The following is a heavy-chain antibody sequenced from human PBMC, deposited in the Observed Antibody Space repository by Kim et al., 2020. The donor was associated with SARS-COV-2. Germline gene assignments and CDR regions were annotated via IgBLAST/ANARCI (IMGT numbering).Heavy chain of an antibody. D-gene: IGHD3-22*01. J-gene: IGHJ5*02. CDR3: ATGDSNYYDSSFWFDP. V-gene: IGHV1-24*01. Sequence: KFQGRVTMTEDTSTDTAYMELSSLRSEDTAVYYCATGDSNYYDSSFWFDPWGQGTLVTVSS.